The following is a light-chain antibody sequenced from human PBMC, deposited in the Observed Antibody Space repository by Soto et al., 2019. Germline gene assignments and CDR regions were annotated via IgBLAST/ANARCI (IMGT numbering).Light chain of an antibody. CDR3: HQRQSWPRT. V-gene: IGKV3D-15*03. CDR2: QTS. Sequence: MTQSPSTLSASVGDRVTITCRASLSINTRLAWYQHRPGQSPRLLIYQTSLRAAGIPARFSASGSGTDFTLTISDVQPEDFALYYCHQRQSWPRTFGQGTKVDI. CDR1: LSINTR. J-gene: IGKJ1*01.